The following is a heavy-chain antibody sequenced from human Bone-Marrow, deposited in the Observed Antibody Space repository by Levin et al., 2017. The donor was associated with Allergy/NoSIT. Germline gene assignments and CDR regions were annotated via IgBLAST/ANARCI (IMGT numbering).Heavy chain of an antibody. CDR3: TTGVTGKYGVDG. V-gene: IGHV3-15*01. Sequence: GESLKISCAASGFTFRNVWMSWVRQAPGEGLEWVGRIKDKTDGDIIDYATPVKGRFTISRDDSKNTLYLQMNSLKTEDTAVYYCTTGVTGKYGVDGWGQGTLVTVSS. CDR1: GFTFRNVW. D-gene: IGHD2-21*02. CDR2: IKDKTDGDII. J-gene: IGHJ4*02.